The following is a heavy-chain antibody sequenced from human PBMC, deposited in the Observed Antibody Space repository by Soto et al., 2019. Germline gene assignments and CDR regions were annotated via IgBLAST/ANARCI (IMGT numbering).Heavy chain of an antibody. CDR1: GFTFSSFT. CDR3: ARVWSYAFDY. V-gene: IGHV3-48*01. CDR2: SSGGRQS. D-gene: IGHD3-16*01. Sequence: GGSLRLSCAASGFTFSSFTMNWVRQAPGKGLEWISFSSGGRQSYADSVKGRFTISRDNAKNSLYLQMNSLRAEDTAVYYCARVWSYAFDYWGQGSVVTVSS. J-gene: IGHJ4*02.